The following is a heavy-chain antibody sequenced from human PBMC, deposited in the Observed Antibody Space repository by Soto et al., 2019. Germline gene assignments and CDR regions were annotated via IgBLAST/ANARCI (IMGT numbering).Heavy chain of an antibody. CDR2: ISGSGGST. CDR1: GFTFSSYA. V-gene: IGHV3-23*01. CDR3: AKDPGFEDIVVVPAVYGMDV. D-gene: IGHD2-2*01. J-gene: IGHJ6*02. Sequence: GGSLRLSCAASGFTFSSYAMSWVRQAPGKGLEWVSAISGSGGSTYYADSVKGRFTISRDNSKNTLYLQMNSLRAEDTAVYYCAKDPGFEDIVVVPAVYGMDVWGQGTTVTVSS.